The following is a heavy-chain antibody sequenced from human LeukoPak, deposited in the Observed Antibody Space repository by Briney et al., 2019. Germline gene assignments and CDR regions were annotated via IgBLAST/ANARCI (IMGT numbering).Heavy chain of an antibody. V-gene: IGHV3-43*02. CDR3: AKDGESSGWPELYNWFDP. Sequence: GGSLRLTCAASGFTFDDYAMHWVRQAPGKGLEWVSLISGDGGSTYYADSVKGRFTISRDNSKNSLYLQMNSLRTEDTALYYCAKDGESSGWPELYNWFDPWAQGTLHTVSS. CDR1: GFTFDDYA. CDR2: ISGDGGST. D-gene: IGHD6-19*01. J-gene: IGHJ5*02.